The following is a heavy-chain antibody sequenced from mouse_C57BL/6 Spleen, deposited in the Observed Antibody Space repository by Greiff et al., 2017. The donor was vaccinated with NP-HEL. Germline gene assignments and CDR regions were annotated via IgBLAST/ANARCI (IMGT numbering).Heavy chain of an antibody. J-gene: IGHJ1*03. V-gene: IGHV1-59*01. Sequence: QVQLQQPGAELVRPGTSVKLSCKASGYTFTSYWMHWVKQRPGQGLEWIGVIDPSDSYTNYNQKFKGKATLTVDKPSSTAYMQLSSLTSEDSAVYYCARAYDYDVDFDVWGTGTTVTVSS. CDR3: ARAYDYDVDFDV. D-gene: IGHD2-4*01. CDR1: GYTFTSYW. CDR2: IDPSDSYT.